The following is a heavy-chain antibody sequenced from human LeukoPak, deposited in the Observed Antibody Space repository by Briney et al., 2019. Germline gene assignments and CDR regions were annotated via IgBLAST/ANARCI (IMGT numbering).Heavy chain of an antibody. V-gene: IGHV1-2*02. CDR3: ARAYSTWDWFDP. CDR2: INPYSGGT. CDR1: GYTFTDYY. D-gene: IGHD6-13*01. J-gene: IGHJ5*02. Sequence: GASVKVSCKASGYTFTDYYMHWVRQAPGQGLEWMGWINPYSGGTSYAQKFQGRVTMTRDTSISTAYMGLSRLRSDDTAIYYCARAYSTWDWFDPWGQGTLVSVSS.